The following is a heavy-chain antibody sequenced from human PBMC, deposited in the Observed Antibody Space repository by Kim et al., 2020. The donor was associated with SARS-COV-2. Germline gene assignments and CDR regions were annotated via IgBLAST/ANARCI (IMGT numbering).Heavy chain of an antibody. V-gene: IGHV3-21*01. J-gene: IGHJ6*02. CDR2: ISSSSSYI. CDR3: ARGPEDTYYDFWCGYYYYGMDV. CDR1: GFTFSSYS. D-gene: IGHD3-3*01. Sequence: GGSLRLSCAASGFTFSSYSMNWVRQAPGKGLEWVSSISSSSSYIYYADSVKGRFTISRDNAKNSLYLQMNSLRAEDTAVYYCARGPEDTYYDFWCGYYYYGMDVWGQGTTVTVSS.